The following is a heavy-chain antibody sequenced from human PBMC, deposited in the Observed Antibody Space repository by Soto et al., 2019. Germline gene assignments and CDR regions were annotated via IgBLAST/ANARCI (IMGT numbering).Heavy chain of an antibody. V-gene: IGHV3-15*07. CDR3: LRDAFDI. CDR1: SVSNAW. J-gene: IGHJ3*02. Sequence: SVSNAWMNWVRQAPGKGLEWVGRIKSKTDGGTTDYAAPVKGRFTISRDDSKNTLYLQMNSLKTEDTAVYYCLRDAFDIWGQGTMVTVSS. CDR2: IKSKTDGGTT.